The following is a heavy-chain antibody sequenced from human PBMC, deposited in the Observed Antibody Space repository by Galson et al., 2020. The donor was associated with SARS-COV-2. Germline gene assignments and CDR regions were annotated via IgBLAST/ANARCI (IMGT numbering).Heavy chain of an antibody. Sequence: GGSLRLSCTASGFTFSAYEMNWVRQAPGKGLEWVSFISTSGRVIKYADSVKGRFTISRDNAKNSLYLQMNTLRAEDTAVYYCAILGDIVAVAGATPGTWFDPWGQGTLVTVSS. V-gene: IGHV3-48*03. CDR3: AILGDIVAVAGATPGTWFDP. D-gene: IGHD2-15*01. CDR1: GFTFSAYE. CDR2: ISTSGRVI. J-gene: IGHJ5*02.